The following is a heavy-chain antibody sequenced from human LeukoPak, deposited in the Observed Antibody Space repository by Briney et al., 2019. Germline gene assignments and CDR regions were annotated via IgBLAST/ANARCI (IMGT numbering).Heavy chain of an antibody. J-gene: IGHJ3*02. D-gene: IGHD5-24*01. CDR3: AREGMATITRDAFDI. Sequence: GASVKVSCRASGYTFTSYGISWVRQAPGQGLEWMGWISAYNGNTNYAQKLQGRVTMTTDTSTRTAYMELRSLRSDETAVYYCAREGMATITRDAFDIWGQETMVTVSS. CDR2: ISAYNGNT. CDR1: GYTFTSYG. V-gene: IGHV1-18*01.